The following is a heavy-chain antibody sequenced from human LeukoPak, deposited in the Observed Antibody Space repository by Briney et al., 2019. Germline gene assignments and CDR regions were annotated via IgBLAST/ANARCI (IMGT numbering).Heavy chain of an antibody. CDR1: GGTFSSYA. D-gene: IGHD6-13*01. CDR3: ARVPAAGTGPDL. J-gene: IGHJ5*02. Sequence: SVKVSCKASGGTFSSYAISWVRQAPGQGLEWMGRIIPILGIANYAQKFQGRVTITADKSTSTAYMELSSLRSEDTAVYYCARVPAAGTGPDLWGQGTLVTVSS. CDR2: IIPILGIA. V-gene: IGHV1-69*04.